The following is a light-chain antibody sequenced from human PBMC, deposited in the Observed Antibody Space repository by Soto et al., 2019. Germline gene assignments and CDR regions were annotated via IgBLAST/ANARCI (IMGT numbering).Light chain of an antibody. Sequence: QSVLTQPPSAPGTPGQRVTISCSGSSSNIGSNSVTWYQQFPGTAPKLLMYSSNQRPSGVPDRFSGSKSGTSASLAISGLQSEDEADYYCAAWDGSLNVWVFGGGTQLTVL. CDR1: SSNIGSNS. CDR3: AAWDGSLNVWV. J-gene: IGLJ7*01. CDR2: SSN. V-gene: IGLV1-44*01.